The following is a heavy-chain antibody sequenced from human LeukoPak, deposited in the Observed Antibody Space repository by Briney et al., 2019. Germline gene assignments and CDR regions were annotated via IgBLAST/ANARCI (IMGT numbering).Heavy chain of an antibody. D-gene: IGHD3-10*01. CDR2: INPNSGAT. CDR1: GYTFTGYY. V-gene: IGHV1-2*02. Sequence: ASVKVSCKASGYTFTGYYIHWVRQAPGQGLKWLGWINPNSGATKYAQQFQGRVAMTSDTSISTAHMELSSLTSDDTAVYHCARGVGGSGNRFDPWGQGTLVTVSS. CDR3: ARGVGGSGNRFDP. J-gene: IGHJ5*02.